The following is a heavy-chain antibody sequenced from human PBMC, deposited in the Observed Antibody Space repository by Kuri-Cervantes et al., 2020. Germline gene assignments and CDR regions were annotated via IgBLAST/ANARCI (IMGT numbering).Heavy chain of an antibody. CDR2: IYTSGST. CDR3: ARDRYRGVRGVIYYYGMDV. CDR1: GGSISSYY. Sequence: SETRSPTCPVPGGSISSYYWSWNRQPAGKGLEWIGRIYTSGSTNYNPSLKSRVTMTVDTSKNQFYLKLSSVTAADTAVYYCARDRYRGVRGVIYYYGMDVWGQGTTVTVSS. D-gene: IGHD3-10*01. V-gene: IGHV4-4*07. J-gene: IGHJ6*02.